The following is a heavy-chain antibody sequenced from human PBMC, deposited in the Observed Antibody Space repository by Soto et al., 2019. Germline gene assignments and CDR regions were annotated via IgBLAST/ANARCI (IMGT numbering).Heavy chain of an antibody. V-gene: IGHV3-9*01. D-gene: IGHD5-12*01. CDR1: GFTFDDYA. CDR2: ISWNSGSI. J-gene: IGHJ4*02. Sequence: EVQLVESGGGLVQPGRSLRLSCAASGFTFDDYAMHWVRQAPGKGLEWVSGISWNSGSIGYADSVKGRFTISRDNAKNSLYLQMNSLRAEDPALYYCAKGRRDGYKDAYYFDYWGQGTLVTVSS. CDR3: AKGRRDGYKDAYYFDY.